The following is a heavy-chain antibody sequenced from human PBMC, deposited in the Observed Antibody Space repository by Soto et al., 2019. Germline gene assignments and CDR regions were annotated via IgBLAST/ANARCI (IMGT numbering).Heavy chain of an antibody. CDR1: GGSISSYY. Sequence: ASQTLSLTCTVSGGSISSYYWSWIRQPPGKGLEWIGYIYYSGSTNYNPSLKSRVTISVDTSKNQFSLKLSSVTAADTAVYYCARAHDDGDYDYWGQGTLVTVSS. D-gene: IGHD3-16*01. CDR3: ARAHDDGDYDY. V-gene: IGHV4-59*01. J-gene: IGHJ4*02. CDR2: IYYSGST.